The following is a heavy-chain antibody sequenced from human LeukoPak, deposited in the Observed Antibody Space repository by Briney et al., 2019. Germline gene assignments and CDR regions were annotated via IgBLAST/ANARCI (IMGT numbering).Heavy chain of an antibody. CDR1: GGSISSHY. J-gene: IGHJ4*02. CDR2: MYYNGSM. V-gene: IGHV4-59*11. CDR3: ASRYGSGSYGFDY. D-gene: IGHD3-10*01. Sequence: SETLSLTCTVSGGSISSHYWSWIRQPPGRGLEWIGYMYYNGSMNYNPSLKSRVTISADTSKNQFSLKLSSVTAADTAVYYCASRYGSGSYGFDYWGQGTLVTVSS.